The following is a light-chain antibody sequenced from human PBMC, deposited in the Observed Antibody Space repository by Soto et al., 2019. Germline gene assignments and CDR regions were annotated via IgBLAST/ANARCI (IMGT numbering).Light chain of an antibody. V-gene: IGLV1-51*02. CDR2: ENN. CDR1: SSNIGNNY. J-gene: IGLJ1*01. CDR3: GTWDSNLSAHV. Sequence: QSVLTQPPSVSAAPGQKVTISCSGSSSNIGNNYVSWYQQLPGTAPKLLIYENNKRPSGIPDRLSGSKSGTSATLGITGLQTGDEAEYYCGTWDSNLSAHVFGTGTKVTV.